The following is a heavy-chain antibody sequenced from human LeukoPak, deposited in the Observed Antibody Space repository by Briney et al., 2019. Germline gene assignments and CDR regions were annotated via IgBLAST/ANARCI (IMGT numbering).Heavy chain of an antibody. CDR3: ARSDGYGLVGI. CDR2: INHSGST. J-gene: IGHJ3*02. CDR1: GGSFSGYY. D-gene: IGHD3-10*01. V-gene: IGHV4-34*01. Sequence: SETLSLTCAVYGGSFSGYYWSWIRQPPGKGLEWIGEINHSGSTNYNPSLKSRVTISVDTSKNQFSLNLSSVTAADTAVYYCARSDGYGLVGIWGQGTMVTVSS.